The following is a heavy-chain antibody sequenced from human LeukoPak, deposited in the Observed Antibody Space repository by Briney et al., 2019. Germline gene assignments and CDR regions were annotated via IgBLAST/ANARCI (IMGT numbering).Heavy chain of an antibody. CDR1: GGSISGQY. D-gene: IGHD3-3*01. J-gene: IGHJ5*02. CDR3: ARLRFLEWLFPWFDP. CDR2: ISYSGNT. V-gene: IGHV4-59*08. Sequence: PSETLSLTCTVSGGSISGQYWSWIRQPPGRGLEWIGYISYSGNTKYNPSLKSRVTISVDTSKNQFSLKLNSMGAADTSVYYCARLRFLEWLFPWFDPWGQGILVTVSS.